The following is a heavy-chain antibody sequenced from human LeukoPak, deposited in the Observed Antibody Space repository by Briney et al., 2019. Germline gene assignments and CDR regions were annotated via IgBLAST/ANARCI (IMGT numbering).Heavy chain of an antibody. D-gene: IGHD3-10*01. CDR3: ARVTYGSGTYGAFDY. J-gene: IGHJ4*02. Sequence: GGSLRLSCAASGFTFLSYGMHWVRQAPGKGLEWVAFIRYDGSNKYYADSVKGRFTISRDNSKNTLYLQMNSLRAEDTAVYYCARVTYGSGTYGAFDYWGQGTLVTVSS. CDR1: GFTFLSYG. V-gene: IGHV3-30*02. CDR2: IRYDGSNK.